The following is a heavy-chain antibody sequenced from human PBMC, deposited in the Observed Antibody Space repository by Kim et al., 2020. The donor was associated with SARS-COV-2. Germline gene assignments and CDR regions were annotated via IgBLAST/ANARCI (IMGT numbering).Heavy chain of an antibody. CDR2: ISYSGST. D-gene: IGHD3-22*01. J-gene: IGHJ4*02. CDR1: GGSVSSSSSF. Sequence: SETLSLTCTVSGGSVSSSSSFWGWIRQPPGKGLEWIGSISYSGSTYYIPSLKSRVTISIDTSKNQFSLKLSSVTAADTAVYYCARVLGYYFHYFDYWGQGTLVTVSS. V-gene: IGHV4-39*07. CDR3: ARVLGYYFHYFDY.